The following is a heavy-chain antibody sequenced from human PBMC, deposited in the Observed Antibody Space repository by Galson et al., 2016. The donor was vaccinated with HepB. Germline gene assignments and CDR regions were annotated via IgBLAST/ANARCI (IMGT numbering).Heavy chain of an antibody. CDR3: ARLISLYSSSPAFEY. D-gene: IGHD6-6*01. CDR2: IYPGDSDT. Sequence: QSGAEVKKPGESLKISCKGSGYSFASYWIAWVRQMPGKGLEWMGIIYPGDSDTRYSPSFQGQVTMSADKSANTAYLQWRSLKASDTALYYCARLISLYSSSPAFEYWGQGTLVTVSS. J-gene: IGHJ4*02. CDR1: GYSFASYW. V-gene: IGHV5-51*01.